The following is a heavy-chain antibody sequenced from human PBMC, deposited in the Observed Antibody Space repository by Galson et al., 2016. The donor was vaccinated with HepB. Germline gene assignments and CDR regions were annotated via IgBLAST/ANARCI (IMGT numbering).Heavy chain of an antibody. CDR1: GGSFRGYY. Sequence: LSLTCAVYGGSFRGYYWSWIRQPPGKGLEWIGEINHSGSTNYNPSLKSRVTISVDTSKNQFSLKLSSVTAADTAVYYCARGDNPDYGDYASAYYYMDVWGKGTTVTVSS. V-gene: IGHV4-34*01. CDR2: INHSGST. D-gene: IGHD4-17*01. J-gene: IGHJ6*03. CDR3: ARGDNPDYGDYASAYYYMDV.